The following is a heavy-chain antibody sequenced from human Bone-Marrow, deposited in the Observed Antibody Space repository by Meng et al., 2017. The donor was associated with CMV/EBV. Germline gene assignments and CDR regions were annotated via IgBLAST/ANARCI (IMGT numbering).Heavy chain of an antibody. J-gene: IGHJ3*02. CDR2: ISGSGDRT. CDR3: ARDMGPVVVLDAFDI. D-gene: IGHD2-15*01. CDR1: GFSFNNYA. V-gene: IGHV3-23*01. Sequence: GESLKISCAASGFSFNNYAMSWVRQAPGKGLEWVSAISGSGDRTFYADLVKGRFTISRDNSKNMLYLQMNSLRADDTAVYFCARDMGPVVVLDAFDIWGQGTMVTVSS.